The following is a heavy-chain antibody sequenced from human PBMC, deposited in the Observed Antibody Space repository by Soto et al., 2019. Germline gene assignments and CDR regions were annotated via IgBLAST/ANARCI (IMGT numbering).Heavy chain of an antibody. Sequence: QVHLEQSGAEVKKPGSSVKVSCKASGGTFSNSAISWVRQAPGQGLEWMGGIMPVFRTPDYAQKFQGRVTVTAVESTSTAYMELSGLRSDDTAVYYCARDKDRPQLGGNYYYILDVWGQGTTVTVSS. CDR1: GGTFSNSA. CDR2: IMPVFRTP. CDR3: ARDKDRPQLGGNYYYILDV. J-gene: IGHJ6*02. D-gene: IGHD3-3*02. V-gene: IGHV1-69*12.